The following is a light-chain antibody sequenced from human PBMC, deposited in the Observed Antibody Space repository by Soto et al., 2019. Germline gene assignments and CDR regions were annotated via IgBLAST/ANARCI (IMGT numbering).Light chain of an antibody. J-gene: IGLJ2*01. V-gene: IGLV2-14*01. CDR3: TSYTSSSTLF. Sequence: QSALTQPASVSGSPGQSITISCTGTSSDVGFYDYVSWYQQHPGKAPKLLIYEVTNRPSGVSNRFSGSKSGNTASLTISGLQAEDEAHYFCTSYTSSSTLFFGGGTKLTVL. CDR1: SSDVGFYDY. CDR2: EVT.